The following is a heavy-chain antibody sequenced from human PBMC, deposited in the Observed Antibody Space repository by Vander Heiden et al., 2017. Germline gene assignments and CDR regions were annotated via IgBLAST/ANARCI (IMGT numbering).Heavy chain of an antibody. V-gene: IGHV3-30*18. CDR2: ISYDGSNK. CDR1: GFPFSSYG. J-gene: IGHJ5*02. D-gene: IGHD5-18*01. CDR3: AKALAIQNNWFDP. Sequence: QVQLVESGGGVVQPGRSLRLSCAASGFPFSSYGMHWVRQAPGKGLEWVAVISYDGSNKYYADSVKGRFTISRDNSKNTLYLQMNSLRAEDTAVYYCAKALAIQNNWFDPWGQGTLVTVSS.